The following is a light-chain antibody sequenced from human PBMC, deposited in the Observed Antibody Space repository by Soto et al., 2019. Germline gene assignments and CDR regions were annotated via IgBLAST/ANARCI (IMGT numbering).Light chain of an antibody. CDR3: AAWDDSLSAYVV. Sequence: QSVLTQRPSASGTPGQRVTISCSGSSSKIGSNYVYWYQQFPGTAPKLLIYRNYQRPSGVPDRFSGSKSGTSASLAISGLRSWDEADYYCAAWDDSLSAYVVFGGGTKLTVL. CDR2: RNY. J-gene: IGLJ2*01. CDR1: SSKIGSNY. V-gene: IGLV1-47*01.